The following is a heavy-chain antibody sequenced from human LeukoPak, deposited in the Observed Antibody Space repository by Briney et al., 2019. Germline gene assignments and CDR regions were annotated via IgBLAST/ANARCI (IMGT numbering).Heavy chain of an antibody. CDR3: ARDTSGSGGGWFDP. Sequence: ASVKVSCKASGYTFTSYDINWVRQATGQGLEWMGWMNPNSGNTGYAQKFQGRVTMTRNTSISTAYMELSSLRSEDTAVYYCARDTSGSGGGWFDPWGQGTLVTVSS. CDR1: GYTFTSYD. D-gene: IGHD6-25*01. J-gene: IGHJ5*02. CDR2: MNPNSGNT. V-gene: IGHV1-8*02.